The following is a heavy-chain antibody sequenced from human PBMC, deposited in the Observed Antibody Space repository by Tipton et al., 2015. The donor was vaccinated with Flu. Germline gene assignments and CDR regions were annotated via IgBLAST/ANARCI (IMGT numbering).Heavy chain of an antibody. CDR2: ISSSSSYI. CDR1: GFTFSSYS. D-gene: IGHD1-26*01. J-gene: IGHJ3*02. V-gene: IGHV3-21*01. CDR3: ARVDIVGAYDAFDI. Sequence: SLRLSCAASGFTFSSYSMNWVRQAPGKGLEWVSSISSSSSYIYYADSVKGRFTISRDNAKNSLYLQMNSLRAEDTAVYYCARVDIVGAYDAFDIWGQGTMVTVSS.